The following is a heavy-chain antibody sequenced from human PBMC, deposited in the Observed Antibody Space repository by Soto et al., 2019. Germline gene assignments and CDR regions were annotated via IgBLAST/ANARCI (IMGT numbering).Heavy chain of an antibody. V-gene: IGHV3-23*01. CDR2: ISGSGGST. CDR3: AKWGLRFLEWLSFFDY. CDR1: GFTFSSYA. Sequence: GGSLRLSCAASGFTFSSYAMSWVRRAPGKGLEWVSAISGSGGSTYYADSVKGRFTISRDNSKNTLYLQMNSLRAEDTAVYYCAKWGLRFLEWLSFFDYWGQGTLVTVSS. J-gene: IGHJ4*02. D-gene: IGHD3-3*01.